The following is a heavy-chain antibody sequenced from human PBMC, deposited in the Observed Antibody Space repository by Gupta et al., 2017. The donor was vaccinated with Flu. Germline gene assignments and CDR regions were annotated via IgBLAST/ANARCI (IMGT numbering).Heavy chain of an antibody. J-gene: IGHJ5*02. D-gene: IGHD6-13*01. V-gene: IGHV3-33*01. CDR3: ARGAHIAAARASNWFDP. Sequence: QVQLVESGGGVVQPGRSLRLSCAASGFTFSSYGLHWVRQAPGKGLEWVAVIWYDGSNKYYADSVKGRFTISRDNSKNTLYLQMNSLRAEDTAVYYCARGAHIAAARASNWFDPWGQGTLVTVSS. CDR1: GFTFSSYG. CDR2: IWYDGSNK.